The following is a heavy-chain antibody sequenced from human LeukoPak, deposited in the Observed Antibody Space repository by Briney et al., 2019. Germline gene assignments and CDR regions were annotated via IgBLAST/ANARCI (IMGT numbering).Heavy chain of an antibody. CDR1: GYTFTSYG. CDR3: ARVKPRITYYYYYMDV. CDR2: ISAYNGNT. Sequence: ASVKVSCKASGYTFTSYGISWVRQAPGQGLEWMGWISAYNGNTNYAQKLQGRVTMTTDTSTSTAYMELRSLRSDDTAVYYCARVKPRITYYYYYMDVWGKGTTVTVSS. V-gene: IGHV1-18*01. J-gene: IGHJ6*03. D-gene: IGHD3-10*01.